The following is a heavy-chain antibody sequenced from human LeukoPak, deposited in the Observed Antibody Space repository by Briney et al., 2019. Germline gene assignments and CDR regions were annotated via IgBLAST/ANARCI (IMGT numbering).Heavy chain of an antibody. J-gene: IGHJ4*02. D-gene: IGHD3-10*01. CDR3: AREGVVRGVIIY. Sequence: GGSLRLSCAASKFTSSSYSMNWVRQAPGKGLEWVSSISSSSTYIYYADSVKGRFTISRDNAKNSLYLQMNSLRAEDTAVYYCAREGVVRGVIIYWGQGTLVTVSS. CDR2: ISSSSTYI. CDR1: KFTSSSYS. V-gene: IGHV3-21*01.